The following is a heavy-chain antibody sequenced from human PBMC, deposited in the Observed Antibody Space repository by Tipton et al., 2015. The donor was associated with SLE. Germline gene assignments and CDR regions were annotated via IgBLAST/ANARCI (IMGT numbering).Heavy chain of an antibody. CDR1: GFTFSSYA. D-gene: IGHD6-13*01. CDR2: ISGSGGST. J-gene: IGHJ3*02. V-gene: IGHV3-23*01. CDR3: AKDLGIAAARGNAFDI. Sequence: SLRLSCAASGFTFSSYAMSWVRQAPGKGLEWVSAISGSGGSTYYADSVKGRFTISGDNSKNTLYLQMNSLRAEDTAVYYCAKDLGIAAARGNAFDIWGQGTMVTVSS.